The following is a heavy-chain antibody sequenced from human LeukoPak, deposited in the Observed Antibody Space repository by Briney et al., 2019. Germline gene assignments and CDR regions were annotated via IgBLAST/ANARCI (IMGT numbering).Heavy chain of an antibody. J-gene: IGHJ5*02. Sequence: GGSLRLSCAASGFTFSSYAMHWVRQAPGKGLDWVSVRSYDGSNEYYADSVKGRFTISRDNSKNTLYLQMNSLRAEDTAVYYCAKDREAYCSSTSCYANWFDPWGQGTLVTVSS. CDR3: AKDREAYCSSTSCYANWFDP. V-gene: IGHV3-30*04. CDR1: GFTFSSYA. D-gene: IGHD2-2*01. CDR2: RSYDGSNE.